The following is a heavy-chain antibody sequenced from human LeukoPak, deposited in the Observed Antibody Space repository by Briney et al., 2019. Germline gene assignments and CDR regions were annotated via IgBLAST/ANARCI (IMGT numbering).Heavy chain of an antibody. Sequence: GGSLRLSCAASGFTFSSYGMHWVRQAPGKGLEWVGVISYDGSNKYYADSVKDRFTISRDNSKNTLYLQMNSLSAEDTAVYYCAKVGGDYRLPYFDYWGQGTLVTVSS. CDR2: ISYDGSNK. CDR1: GFTFSSYG. CDR3: AKVGGDYRLPYFDY. J-gene: IGHJ4*02. V-gene: IGHV3-30*18. D-gene: IGHD1-26*01.